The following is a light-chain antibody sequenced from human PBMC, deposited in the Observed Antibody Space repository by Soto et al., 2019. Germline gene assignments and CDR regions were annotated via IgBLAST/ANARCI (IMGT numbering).Light chain of an antibody. V-gene: IGKV3-11*01. Sequence: EIVLTQSPATLSLSPGERATLSCRASQSVSSYLAWYQQKPGQAPRLLIYDASSRATGIPARFSGSGSGTEFSLNISSLEPEDFAFYYCQQRSDWPSTFGGGTKVEI. J-gene: IGKJ4*01. CDR1: QSVSSY. CDR3: QQRSDWPST. CDR2: DAS.